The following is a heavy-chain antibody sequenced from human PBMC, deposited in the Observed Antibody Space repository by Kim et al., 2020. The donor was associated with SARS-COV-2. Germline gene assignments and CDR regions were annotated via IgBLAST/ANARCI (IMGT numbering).Heavy chain of an antibody. CDR3: AREGSSWYVTGAFDI. Sequence: SETLSLTCTVSGGSISSYYWSWIRQPPGKGLEWIGYIYYSGSTNYNPSLKSRVTISVDTSKNQFSLKLSSVTAADTAVYYCAREGSSWYVTGAFDIWGQGTMVTVSS. J-gene: IGHJ3*02. D-gene: IGHD6-13*01. V-gene: IGHV4-59*01. CDR1: GGSISSYY. CDR2: IYYSGST.